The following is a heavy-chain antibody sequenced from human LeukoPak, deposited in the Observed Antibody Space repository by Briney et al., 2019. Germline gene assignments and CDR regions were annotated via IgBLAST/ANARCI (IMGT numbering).Heavy chain of an antibody. CDR2: IYTSGST. J-gene: IGHJ5*02. CDR3: ARDHLFSYGYNWFDP. Sequence: SETLSLTCTVSGGSISSGSYYWSWIRQPAGKGLEWIGRIYTSGSTNYNPSLKSRVTISVDTSKNQFSLKLSSVTAADTAVYDCARDHLFSYGYNWFDPWGQGTLVTVSS. V-gene: IGHV4-61*02. CDR1: GGSISSGSYY. D-gene: IGHD5-18*01.